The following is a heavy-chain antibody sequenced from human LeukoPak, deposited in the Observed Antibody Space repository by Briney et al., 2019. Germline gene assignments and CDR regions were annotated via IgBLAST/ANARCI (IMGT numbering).Heavy chain of an antibody. J-gene: IGHJ4*02. V-gene: IGHV1-8*01. CDR3: VRVPPGTTIYAY. Sequence: GASVTVSCTASGYTFTSYHINWVRQATGQGLEWVGWMNPNNSDIGYAQKFQGRVTMTRNTSIGTAYMELSSLRSEDTAIYYCVRVPPGTTIYAYWGQGTLVTVSP. D-gene: IGHD1-14*01. CDR2: MNPNNSDI. CDR1: GYTFTSYH.